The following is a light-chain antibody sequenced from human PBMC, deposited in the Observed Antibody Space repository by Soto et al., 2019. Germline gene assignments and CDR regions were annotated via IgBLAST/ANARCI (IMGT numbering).Light chain of an antibody. J-gene: IGKJ2*01. CDR3: QHYGSSRYT. Sequence: EIVLTQSPGTLSVSPGERVTLSCRASQSVSTSSLAWYQHKPGQAPRLLIFGISTRATGIPDRFRGSGSGTDFTLTITRLEPEDFAVYYCQHYGSSRYTFGQGTKLDSK. CDR2: GIS. CDR1: QSVSTSS. V-gene: IGKV3-20*01.